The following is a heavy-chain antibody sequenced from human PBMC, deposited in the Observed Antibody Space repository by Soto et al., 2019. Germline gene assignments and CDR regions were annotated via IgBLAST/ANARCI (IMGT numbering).Heavy chain of an antibody. J-gene: IGHJ5*02. Sequence: GASVKVSCTASGYSFTGYYMHWVRQAPGQGLEWMEWINPNSGGTNYAQKFQGWVTMTRDTSISTAYMELSRLRSDDTAVYYCARGDCSSTSCYAYWFDPWGQGTLVTVSS. CDR3: ARGDCSSTSCYAYWFDP. CDR1: GYSFTGYY. CDR2: INPNSGGT. D-gene: IGHD2-2*01. V-gene: IGHV1-2*04.